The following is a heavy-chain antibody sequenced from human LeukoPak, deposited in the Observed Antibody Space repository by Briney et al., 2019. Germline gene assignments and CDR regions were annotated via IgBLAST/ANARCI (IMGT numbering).Heavy chain of an antibody. J-gene: IGHJ4*02. CDR1: GYTFTIYD. Sequence: EASVKVSCKASGYTFTIYDINWVRQATAQGLEWMGWMNPNSGNTGYAQKFQGRVTITRNTSISTAYMELSSLRSEDTAVYYCARDSSSDFDYWGQGTLVTVSS. CDR2: MNPNSGNT. CDR3: ARDSSSDFDY. D-gene: IGHD6-6*01. V-gene: IGHV1-8*03.